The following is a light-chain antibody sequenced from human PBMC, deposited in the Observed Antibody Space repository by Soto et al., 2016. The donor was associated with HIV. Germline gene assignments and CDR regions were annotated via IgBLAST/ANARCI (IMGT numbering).Light chain of an antibody. CDR2: QDT. Sequence: SYELTQPPSVSVSPGQTASITCSGDKLGNKYACWYQQKPGQSPVLVTFQDTKRPSGIPERFSGSNSGNTATLTISETQAMDEADYYCQAWDSSTARVVFGGGTKLTVL. J-gene: IGLJ2*01. V-gene: IGLV3-1*01. CDR3: QAWDSSTARVV. CDR1: KLGNKY.